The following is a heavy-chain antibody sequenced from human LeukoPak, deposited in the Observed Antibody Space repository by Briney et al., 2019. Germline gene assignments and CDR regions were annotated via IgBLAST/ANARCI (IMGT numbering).Heavy chain of an antibody. V-gene: IGHV3-23*01. D-gene: IGHD6-13*01. J-gene: IGHJ4*02. CDR1: GFTFSSYA. CDR2: ISGSGGST. Sequence: GGSPRLSCAASGFTFSSYAMSWVRQAPGKGLEWVSAISGSGGSTYYADSVKGRFTISRDNSKNTLYLQMNSLRAEDTAVYYCARDPDIAAAPPDYWGQGTLVTVSS. CDR3: ARDPDIAAAPPDY.